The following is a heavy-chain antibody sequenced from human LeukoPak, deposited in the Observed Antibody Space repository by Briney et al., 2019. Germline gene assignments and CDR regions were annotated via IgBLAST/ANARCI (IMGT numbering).Heavy chain of an antibody. CDR2: SIPIFGTA. CDR1: GGTFSSYA. V-gene: IGHV1-69*05. D-gene: IGHD6-6*01. Sequence: GASVTVSCKASGGTFSSYAISWVRQAPGQGLEWMGGSIPIFGTANYAQEFQGRVTITTDESTSTAYMELSTLSSEDTAVYYCARESVAARSGIFDYWGQGTLVTVSS. J-gene: IGHJ4*02. CDR3: ARESVAARSGIFDY.